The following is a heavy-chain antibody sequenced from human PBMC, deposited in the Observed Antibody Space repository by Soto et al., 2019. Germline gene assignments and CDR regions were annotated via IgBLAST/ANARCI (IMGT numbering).Heavy chain of an antibody. V-gene: IGHV3-33*01. CDR1: GFTFSSYG. CDR3: SLVFSCTRRSHDY. CDR2: IWYDGSNK. J-gene: IGHJ4*02. D-gene: IGHD3-22*01. Sequence: GGSLRLSCAASGFTFSSYGMHWVRQAPGKGLEWVAVIWYDGSNKYYADSVKGRFTISRDNSKNTLYLQMNSLRAEDTAVYYYSLVFSCTRRSHDYWCQGTLGTVSS.